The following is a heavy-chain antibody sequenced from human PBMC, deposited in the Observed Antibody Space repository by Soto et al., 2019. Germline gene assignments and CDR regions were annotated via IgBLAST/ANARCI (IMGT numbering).Heavy chain of an antibody. CDR3: ARGGGPYVWFNEF. D-gene: IGHD3-16*01. V-gene: IGHV1-69*13. Sequence: SVKVSCKDSGGLFSSFAISWVRQAPGQGLEWMGGIIPVFGTTNYAQKFQGRVTITADESTNTAYMELSSLTSDDTAMYYCARGGGPYVWFNEFWGQGXQVTVYS. CDR1: GGLFSSFA. J-gene: IGHJ4*02. CDR2: IIPVFGTT.